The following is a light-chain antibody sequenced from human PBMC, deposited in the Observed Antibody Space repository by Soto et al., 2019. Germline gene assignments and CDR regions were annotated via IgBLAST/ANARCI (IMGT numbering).Light chain of an antibody. J-gene: IGKJ1*01. Sequence: EIVMTQSPATLSVSPGERATLSCRARQSVSSSLAWYQQKPGQAPRLLIYGAYIRATGIPASFSDSGSGTDSTLTIRSIQSEDIAVHYCQEYDNWPWGTLGQGTKVEIK. CDR1: QSVSSS. CDR2: GAY. CDR3: QEYDNWPWGT. V-gene: IGKV3-15*01.